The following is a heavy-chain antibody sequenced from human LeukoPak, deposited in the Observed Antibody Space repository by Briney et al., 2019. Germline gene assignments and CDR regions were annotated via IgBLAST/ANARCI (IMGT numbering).Heavy chain of an antibody. Sequence: SETLSLTCAVYGGSFSGYYWSWIRQPPGKGLEWIGEINHSGSTNHNPSLKSRVTISVDTSKNQFSLKLSSVTAADTAVYYCASGYRIAAAAPFDYWGQGTLVTVSS. J-gene: IGHJ4*02. CDR3: ASGYRIAAAAPFDY. CDR1: GGSFSGYY. D-gene: IGHD6-13*01. V-gene: IGHV4-34*01. CDR2: INHSGST.